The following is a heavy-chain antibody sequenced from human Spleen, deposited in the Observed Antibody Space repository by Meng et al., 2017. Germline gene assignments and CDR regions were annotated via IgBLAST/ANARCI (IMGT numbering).Heavy chain of an antibody. CDR3: STFYYGSGRYSYYDYAMDV. CDR1: ELTFSSYW. J-gene: IGHJ6*02. D-gene: IGHD3-10*01. Sequence: GGSLRLSCTVSELTFSSYWMHWVRQAPGKGLVWVSRINGPGPITTYADSVKGRFTISRDNAKNTLYLQMDSLRAEDTAVYYCSTFYYGSGRYSYYDYAMDVWGQGTTVTVSS. CDR2: INGPGPIT. V-gene: IGHV3-74*01.